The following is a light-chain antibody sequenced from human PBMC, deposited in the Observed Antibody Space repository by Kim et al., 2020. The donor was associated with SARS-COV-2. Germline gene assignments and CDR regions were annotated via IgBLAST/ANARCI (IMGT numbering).Light chain of an antibody. CDR2: GAS. V-gene: IGKV3-20*01. J-gene: IGKJ5*01. CDR3: QQYGSSQIT. Sequence: SPGERVTHSGRDSQSGGSSYLAWYQQKPGQAPRLLIYGASSRATGIPDRFSGSGSGTDFTLTISRLEPEDLAVYYCQQYGSSQITFGQGTRLEIK. CDR1: QSGGSSY.